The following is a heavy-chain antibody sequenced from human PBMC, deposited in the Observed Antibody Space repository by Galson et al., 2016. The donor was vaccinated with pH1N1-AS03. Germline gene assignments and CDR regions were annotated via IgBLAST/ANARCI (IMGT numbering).Heavy chain of an antibody. CDR2: IRSKTYGGTA. D-gene: IGHD4/OR15-4a*01. CDR1: GFTFADHA. J-gene: IGHJ4*02. Sequence: SLRLSCATSGFTFADHAMSWFRQAPGMGLEWVGFIRSKTYGGTAEYAASVKDRFTLSRDDSKRIAYLQMGSLRVEDMAVYYCARGPVSYANYWFPPPDYWGQGTLVTVSS. V-gene: IGHV3-49*03. CDR3: ARGPVSYANYWFPPPDY.